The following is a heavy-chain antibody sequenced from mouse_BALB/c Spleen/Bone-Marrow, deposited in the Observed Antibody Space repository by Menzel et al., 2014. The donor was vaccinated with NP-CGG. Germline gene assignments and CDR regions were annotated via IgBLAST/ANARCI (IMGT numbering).Heavy chain of an antibody. CDR1: GFTFSSFG. D-gene: IGHD2-1*01. CDR3: ARSDGNYCYAMDY. Sequence: EVTLMESGGGLAQPGGSRKLSCAASGFTFSSFGMHWVRQAPEKGLERAAYVSSGSSTIYYADTVKGRFTISRDNHKNALFLQMTILRSDDTAMYFCARSDGNYCYAMDYWGQGASVTVSS. CDR2: VSSGSSTI. V-gene: IGHV5-17*02. J-gene: IGHJ4*01.